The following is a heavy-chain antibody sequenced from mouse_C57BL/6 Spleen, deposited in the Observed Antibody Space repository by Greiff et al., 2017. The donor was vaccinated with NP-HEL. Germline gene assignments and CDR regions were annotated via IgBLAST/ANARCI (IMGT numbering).Heavy chain of an antibody. CDR1: GYTFTSYD. J-gene: IGHJ2*01. CDR2: IYPRDGST. D-gene: IGHD2-5*01. V-gene: IGHV1-85*01. Sequence: QVQLQQSGPELVKPGASVKLSCKASGYTFTSYDINWVKQRPGQGLEWIGWIYPRDGSTKYNEKFKGKATLTVDTSSSTAYMELHSLTSEDSAVYFCARRAAYYSNRNYFDYWGQGTTLTVSS. CDR3: ARRAAYYSNRNYFDY.